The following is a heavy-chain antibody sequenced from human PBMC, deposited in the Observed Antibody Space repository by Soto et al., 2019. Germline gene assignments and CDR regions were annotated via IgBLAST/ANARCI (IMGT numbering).Heavy chain of an antibody. CDR1: GDSVASNSTA. D-gene: IGHD6-19*01. CDR3: ARGPIGVTGTGVFDS. V-gene: IGHV6-1*01. Sequence: QVQLQQSGPGLVKPSQTLSLTCAISGDSVASNSTAWNWIRQSPSRGLEWLGRTYYRSKYYNDYAVSVKSRININPDTSKNQFSLQLNSVNPEDTAVYYCARGPIGVTGTGVFDSWGQGTLVTVSS. CDR2: TYYRSKYYN. J-gene: IGHJ4*02.